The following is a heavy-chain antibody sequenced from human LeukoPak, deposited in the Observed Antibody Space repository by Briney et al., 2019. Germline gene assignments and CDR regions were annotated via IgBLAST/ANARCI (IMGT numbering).Heavy chain of an antibody. V-gene: IGHV3-21*01. Sequence: GGSLRLSCAASGFTFSSYSMNWVRQAPGKGLEWVSSISSSSSYIYHADSVKGRFTISRDNAKNSLYLQMNSLRAEDTAVYYCARGGIVGKGYYYYYMDVWGKGTTVTVSS. J-gene: IGHJ6*03. CDR3: ARGGIVGKGYYYYYMDV. CDR1: GFTFSSYS. D-gene: IGHD2-15*01. CDR2: ISSSSSYI.